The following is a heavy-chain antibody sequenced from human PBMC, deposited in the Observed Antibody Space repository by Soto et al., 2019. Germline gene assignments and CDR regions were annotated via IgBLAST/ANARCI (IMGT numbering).Heavy chain of an antibody. V-gene: IGHV3-33*01. CDR1: GFTFSSYG. D-gene: IGHD3-3*01. Sequence: GGSLRLSCAASGFTFSSYGMHWVRQAPGKGLEWVAVIWYDGSNKYYADSVKGRFTISRDNSKNTLYLQMNSLRAEDTAVYYCARDYDFWSGPSGFDPWGQGTLGTVS. J-gene: IGHJ5*02. CDR3: ARDYDFWSGPSGFDP. CDR2: IWYDGSNK.